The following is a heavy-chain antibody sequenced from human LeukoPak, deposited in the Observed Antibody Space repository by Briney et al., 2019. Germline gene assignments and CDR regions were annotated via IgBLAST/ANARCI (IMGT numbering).Heavy chain of an antibody. CDR2: INPNGGGT. V-gene: IGHV1-2*02. CDR1: GYTFTGYY. CDR3: ARERCSGGSCYYYFDY. J-gene: IGHJ4*02. D-gene: IGHD2-15*01. Sequence: ASVKVSCKASGYTFTGYYMHWVRQAPGQGLEWMGWINPNGGGTNYAQKFQGRVTMTRDTSISTAYMELSRLRSDDTAVYYCARERCSGGSCYYYFDYWGQGTLVTVSS.